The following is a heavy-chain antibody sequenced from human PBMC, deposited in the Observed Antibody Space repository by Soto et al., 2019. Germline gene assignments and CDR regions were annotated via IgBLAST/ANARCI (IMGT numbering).Heavy chain of an antibody. CDR1: VFSIIRYNYD. V-gene: IGHV4-31*03. Sequence: PSETRSLTCTLSVFSIIRYNYDWGWIREQPWNGLKWIVYIYYIVSTYYNPSLKSRVTISVDTSKNQFSLKLSSVTAADTAVYYCATGTAYYYDSSGYYSLRIDYWGQGTLVTVSS. D-gene: IGHD3-22*01. CDR2: IYYIVST. J-gene: IGHJ4*02. CDR3: ATGTAYYYDSSGYYSLRIDY.